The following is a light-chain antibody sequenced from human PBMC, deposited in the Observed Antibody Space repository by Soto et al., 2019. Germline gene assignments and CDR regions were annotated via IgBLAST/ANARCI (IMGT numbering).Light chain of an antibody. J-gene: IGLJ3*02. Sequence: QSVLAQPASVSGSPGQSITISCTGSISDVGSYDLVSWYQQHPGKAPKLMIYQVSRRPSGVSNRFFGSKSGNTASLAISGLQPEDEADYYCCSYAGNNTLVFGGGTKVTVL. CDR1: ISDVGSYDL. CDR2: QVS. V-gene: IGLV2-23*02. CDR3: CSYAGNNTLV.